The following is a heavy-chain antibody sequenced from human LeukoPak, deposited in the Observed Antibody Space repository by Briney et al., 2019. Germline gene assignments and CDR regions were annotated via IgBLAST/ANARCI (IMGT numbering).Heavy chain of an antibody. CDR1: GGSINSNNW. CDR2: IYHSGST. Sequence: PSGTLSLNCAVSGGSINSNNWWSWVRRPPGKGLEWIGEIYHSGSTNYNPSLKSRVTISGDKSKNQFSLMLSSVTAADTAIYYCARARNEIMAGYYSFDYWGQGSLVTVSS. J-gene: IGHJ4*02. CDR3: ARARNEIMAGYYSFDY. D-gene: IGHD3-9*01. V-gene: IGHV4-4*02.